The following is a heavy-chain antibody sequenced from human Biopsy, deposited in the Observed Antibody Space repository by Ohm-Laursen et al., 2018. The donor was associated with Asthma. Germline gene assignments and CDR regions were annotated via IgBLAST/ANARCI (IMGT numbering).Heavy chain of an antibody. J-gene: IGHJ2*01. V-gene: IGHV4-39*02. CDR1: GDAMSTSGSY. CDR2: IYYSGRT. D-gene: IGHD6-6*01. Sequence: TLPLTCIVSGDAMSTSGSYWGWIRQSPGKGLEWIGSIYYSGRTYYNPSLESRVTISADTSKNHFSLKVTSVTAADTAVYYCARAVSSSSYWYFDLWGRGDLVTVSS. CDR3: ARAVSSSSYWYFDL.